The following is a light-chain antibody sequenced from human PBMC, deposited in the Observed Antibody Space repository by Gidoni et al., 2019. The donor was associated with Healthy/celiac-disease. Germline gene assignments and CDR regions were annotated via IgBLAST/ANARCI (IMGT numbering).Light chain of an antibody. J-gene: IGKJ1*01. CDR3: QQYNSYPWT. Sequence: DIQMTQSPSTLSASVGDRVTNTCRASQSISSWFAWYQQKPGKAPKLLIYKASSLESGVPSRFSGSGSGTEFTLTISSLQPDDFATYYCQQYNSYPWTFGQGTKVEIK. V-gene: IGKV1-5*03. CDR2: KAS. CDR1: QSISSW.